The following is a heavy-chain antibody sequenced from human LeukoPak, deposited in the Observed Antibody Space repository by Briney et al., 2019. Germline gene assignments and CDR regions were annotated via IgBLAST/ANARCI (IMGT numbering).Heavy chain of an antibody. Sequence: SETLSLTCTVSGGSISSYYWSWIRQPPGKGLEWIGYIYYSGSTYHNPSLKSRVTISVDTSKNQFSLKLSSVTAADTAVYYCARGGVTTDDWFDPWGQGTLVTVSS. J-gene: IGHJ5*02. CDR1: GGSISSYY. D-gene: IGHD4-17*01. CDR3: ARGGVTTDDWFDP. V-gene: IGHV4-59*12. CDR2: IYYSGST.